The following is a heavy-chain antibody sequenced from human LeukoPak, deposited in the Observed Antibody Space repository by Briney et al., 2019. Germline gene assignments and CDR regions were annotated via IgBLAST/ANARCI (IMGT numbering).Heavy chain of an antibody. D-gene: IGHD6-13*01. J-gene: IGHJ5*02. CDR1: GYTFTSYG. CDR2: ISAYNGNT. Sequence: GESLKISCKASGYTFTSYGVSWVRQAPGQGLEWMGWISAYNGNTNYAQKLQGRVTMTTDTSTSTAYMELRSPRSDDTAVYYCARGYSRNGWFDPWGQGTLVTVSS. CDR3: ARGYSRNGWFDP. V-gene: IGHV1-18*01.